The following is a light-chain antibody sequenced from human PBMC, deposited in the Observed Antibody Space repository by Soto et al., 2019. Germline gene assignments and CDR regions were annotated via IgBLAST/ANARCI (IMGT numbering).Light chain of an antibody. CDR3: QQYGSSPRT. CDR1: QSVSSSY. CDR2: GAS. V-gene: IGKV3-20*01. J-gene: IGKJ1*01. Sequence: EIVMTPSPGTLSVSPGARATLSCMASQSVSSSYLAWYQQKPGQAPRLLIYGASSRATGIPDRFSGSGSGTDFTLTISGLEPEDFAVYYCQQYGSSPRTFGQGTKVDI.